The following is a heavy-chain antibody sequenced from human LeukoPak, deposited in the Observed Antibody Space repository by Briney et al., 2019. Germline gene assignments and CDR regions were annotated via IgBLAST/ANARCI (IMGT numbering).Heavy chain of an antibody. CDR1: GFTFSSYG. CDR3: ARDAVYSSSWQYY. CDR2: VWYDGSNK. D-gene: IGHD6-13*01. Sequence: GGSLRLSCAASGFTFSSYGMHWVRQAPGKGLEWVAVVWYDGSNKYYADSVKGRFTISRDNSKNTLYLQMNSLRAEDTAVYYCARDAVYSSSWQYYWGQGTLVTVSS. J-gene: IGHJ4*02. V-gene: IGHV3-33*01.